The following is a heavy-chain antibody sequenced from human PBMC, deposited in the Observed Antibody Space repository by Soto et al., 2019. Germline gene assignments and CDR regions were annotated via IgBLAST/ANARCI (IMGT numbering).Heavy chain of an antibody. CDR2: ISAYNGNT. D-gene: IGHD3-22*01. CDR1: GYTFTSYG. CDR3: ARARYYYDSSGLYPLGY. Sequence: ASVKVSCKASGYTFTSYGISWVRQAPGQGLEWMGWISAYNGNTNYAQKLQGRVTMTTDTSTSTAYMELRSLRSDDTAVYYCARARYYYDSSGLYPLGYCGEGTLVTVSS. J-gene: IGHJ4*02. V-gene: IGHV1-18*01.